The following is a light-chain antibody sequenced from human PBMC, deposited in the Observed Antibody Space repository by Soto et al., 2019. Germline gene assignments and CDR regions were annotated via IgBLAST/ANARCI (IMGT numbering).Light chain of an antibody. J-gene: IGKJ1*01. CDR2: KAS. CDR3: QQYNSYAMT. Sequence: DIQMTQSPSTLSASVGDRVTITCRASQSISSWLAWYQQKPGKAPKLLIYKASSLESGVPSRFSGSGSWTEFTLTISSLQPDDFATYYCQQYNSYAMTFGQGTKVEIK. V-gene: IGKV1-5*03. CDR1: QSISSW.